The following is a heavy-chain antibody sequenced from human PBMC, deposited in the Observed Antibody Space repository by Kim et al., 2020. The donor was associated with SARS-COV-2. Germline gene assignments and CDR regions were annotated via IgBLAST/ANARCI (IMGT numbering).Heavy chain of an antibody. D-gene: IGHD6-25*01. Sequence: GGSLRLSCAASRFVFSSYEMIWVRQAPGKGLEWLSYISSSGGTTHYADSMKGRITISRDNAKNALYLQMTSLRAEDTAVYYCATKSGTEASGWGQGTQGT. J-gene: IGHJ4*02. CDR2: ISSSGGTT. CDR1: RFVFSSYE. V-gene: IGHV3-48*03. CDR3: ATKSGTEASG.